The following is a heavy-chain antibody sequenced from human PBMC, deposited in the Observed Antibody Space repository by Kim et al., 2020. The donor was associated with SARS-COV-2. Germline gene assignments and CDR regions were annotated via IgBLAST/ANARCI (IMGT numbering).Heavy chain of an antibody. V-gene: IGHV3-30*03. J-gene: IGHJ5*02. D-gene: IGHD2-2*01. CDR2: ISYDGSNK. CDR1: GFTFSSYG. Sequence: GGSLRLSCAASGFTFSSYGMHWVRQAPGKGLEWVAVISYDGSNKYYADSVKGRFTISRDNSKNTLYLQMNSLRAEDTAVYYCARGNIVVVPAAMAYNWFDRWGQGTLVTVSS. CDR3: ARGNIVVVPAAMAYNWFDR.